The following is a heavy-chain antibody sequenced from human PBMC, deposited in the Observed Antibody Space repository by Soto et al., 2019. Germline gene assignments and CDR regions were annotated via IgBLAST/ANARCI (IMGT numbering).Heavy chain of an antibody. J-gene: IGHJ4*02. D-gene: IGHD1-1*01. CDR3: ARGGLEPFDY. V-gene: IGHV3-74*01. CDR1: GFTFSDEW. Sequence: EVQLVESGGGLVQSGGSLRLSCATSGFTFSDEWMHWVRQVPGKGLVWVSRINKDGSYKNYADFVEGRFTISRDDAKSELSLHMDRLRAEDTAVYYGARGGLEPFDYLGQGALVTVSS. CDR2: INKDGSYK.